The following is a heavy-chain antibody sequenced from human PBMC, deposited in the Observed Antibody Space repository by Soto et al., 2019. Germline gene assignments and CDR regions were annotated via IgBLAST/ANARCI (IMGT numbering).Heavy chain of an antibody. D-gene: IGHD3-22*01. Sequence: GGSLRLSCAAFGFTFSSYGMHWVRQAPGKGLEWVAVIWYDGSNKYYADSVKGRFTISRDNSKNTLYLQMNSLRAEDTAVYYCARDRLNYYDSSGYYALDAFDIWGQGTMVTVSS. V-gene: IGHV3-33*01. J-gene: IGHJ3*02. CDR3: ARDRLNYYDSSGYYALDAFDI. CDR1: GFTFSSYG. CDR2: IWYDGSNK.